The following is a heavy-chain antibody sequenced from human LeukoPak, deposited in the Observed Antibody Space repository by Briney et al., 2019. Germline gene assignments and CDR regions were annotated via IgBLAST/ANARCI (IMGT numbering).Heavy chain of an antibody. V-gene: IGHV3-66*01. J-gene: IGHJ4*02. CDR3: ARKYSNSWSFGY. Sequence: GGSLRLSCAASGFTVSGNYMTWVRQGPGKGLEWVSVIYSDGTIKYADSVKGRFTISRDNSKNTLYLQMNSLRAEDTAVYFCARKYSNSWSFGYWGQGTLVTVSS. CDR1: GFTVSGNY. D-gene: IGHD6-13*01. CDR2: IYSDGTI.